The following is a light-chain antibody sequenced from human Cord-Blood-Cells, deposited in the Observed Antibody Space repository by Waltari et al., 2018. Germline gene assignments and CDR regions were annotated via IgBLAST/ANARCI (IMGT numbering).Light chain of an antibody. CDR2: DVS. CDR1: SSDAGGYNY. CDR3: SSYTSSSTLV. Sequence: QSALTQPDSVSGSPGQSITISCTGTSSDAGGYNYVAWYQQHPGKAPKLMIYDVSNRPSGVSNRFSGSKSGNTASLTISGLQAEDEADYYCSSYTSSSTLVFGGGTKLTVL. J-gene: IGLJ2*01. V-gene: IGLV2-14*01.